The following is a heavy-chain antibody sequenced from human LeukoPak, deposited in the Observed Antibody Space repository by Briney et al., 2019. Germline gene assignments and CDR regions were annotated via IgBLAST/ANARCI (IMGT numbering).Heavy chain of an antibody. CDR1: GFTFSSYA. Sequence: GGSLRLSCAASGFTFSSYAMHWVRQAPGKGLEWVAVIAYDGSNKYYADSVKGRFTISRDNSKNTLYLQMNSLRAEDTAVYYCAREPLGFGVVTLDYWGQGTLVTVSS. CDR3: AREPLGFGVVTLDY. V-gene: IGHV3-30-3*01. D-gene: IGHD3-3*01. CDR2: IAYDGSNK. J-gene: IGHJ4*02.